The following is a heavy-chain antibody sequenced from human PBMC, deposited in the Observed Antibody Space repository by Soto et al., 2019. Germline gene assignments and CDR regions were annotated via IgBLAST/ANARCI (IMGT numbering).Heavy chain of an antibody. CDR1: GGSISSSSYY. D-gene: IGHD5-18*01. CDR3: VCIFSGGYSYGFYCYGMAV. V-gene: IGHV4-39*01. J-gene: IGHJ6*02. CDR2: IFYSGST. Sequence: SSETLSLTCTVSGGSISSSSYYWGWIRQPPGKGLEWIGSIFYSGSTYYNPSLKSRVTISVDTSKNQFSLKLSSVTAADTAVYCCVCIFSGGYSYGFYCYGMAVCGQGTTVTVSS.